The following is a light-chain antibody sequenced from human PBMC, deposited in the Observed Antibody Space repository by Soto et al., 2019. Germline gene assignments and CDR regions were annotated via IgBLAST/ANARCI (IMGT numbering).Light chain of an antibody. CDR3: QQYNNWPWT. CDR1: QSISDT. V-gene: IGKV3-15*01. Sequence: EIEMTQSPATLSVSPGGRATLSCRASQSISDTLAWYQQKPGQAPRLLIYGASTRATGFPARFSGSGSGTDFTLTISSLQSEDFAVYYCQQYNNWPWTFGQGTKVEIK. J-gene: IGKJ1*01. CDR2: GAS.